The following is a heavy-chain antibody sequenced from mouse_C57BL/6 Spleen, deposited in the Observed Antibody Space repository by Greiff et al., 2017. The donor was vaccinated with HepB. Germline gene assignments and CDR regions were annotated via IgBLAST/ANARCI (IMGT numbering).Heavy chain of an antibody. V-gene: IGHV1-53*01. Sequence: QVHVKQSGTELVKPGASVKLSCKASGYTFTSYWMHWVKQRPGQGLEWIGNINPSNGGTNYNEKFKSKSTLTVDKSSSTAYMQLSSLTSEDSAVYYCARKYYGSRYYAMDYWGQGTSVTVSS. CDR2: INPSNGGT. J-gene: IGHJ4*01. CDR3: ARKYYGSRYYAMDY. CDR1: GYTFTSYW. D-gene: IGHD1-1*01.